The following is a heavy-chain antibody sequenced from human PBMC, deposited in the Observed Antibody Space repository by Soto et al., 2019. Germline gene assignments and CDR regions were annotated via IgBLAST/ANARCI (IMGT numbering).Heavy chain of an antibody. CDR1: GVSVSSAGYY. J-gene: IGHJ6*02. Sequence: LSLTCTVSGVSVSSAGYYWTWIRQHPGKGLEWIGYVSYSGSTYYNSSLKSRLTISLDTSKSQFSLKLNSVTAADTAVYYCARFVNYYYGMDVWGQGTTVTVSS. CDR2: VSYSGST. V-gene: IGHV4-31*03. CDR3: ARFVNYYYGMDV. D-gene: IGHD2-15*01.